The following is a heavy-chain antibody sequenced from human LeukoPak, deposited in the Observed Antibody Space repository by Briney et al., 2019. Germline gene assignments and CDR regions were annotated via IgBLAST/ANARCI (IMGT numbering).Heavy chain of an antibody. CDR3: ARGPGYSSGWYVLSVDY. CDR2: ISYDGSIK. Sequence: GGSLRLSCAASGFTFCSYAMHWVRQAPGKGLEWVAVISYDGSIKYYADSVKGRFTTSRDNSKNMLYLQMNSLSAEDTAVYYCARGPGYSSGWYVLSVDYWGQGTLVTVSS. CDR1: GFTFCSYA. V-gene: IGHV3-30-3*01. D-gene: IGHD6-19*01. J-gene: IGHJ4*02.